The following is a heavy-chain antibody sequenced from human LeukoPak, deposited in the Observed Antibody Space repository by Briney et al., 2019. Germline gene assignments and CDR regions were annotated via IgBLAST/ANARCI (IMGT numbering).Heavy chain of an antibody. CDR2: INPSGGST. Sequence: ASVKVSCKASGGTFSSYAISWVRQAPGQGLEWMGIINPSGGSTSYAQKFQGRVTMTRDTSTSTVYMELSSLRSEDTAVYYCARVPDAFDIWGQGKMVTVSS. J-gene: IGHJ3*02. V-gene: IGHV1-46*01. CDR1: GGTFSSYA. CDR3: ARVPDAFDI.